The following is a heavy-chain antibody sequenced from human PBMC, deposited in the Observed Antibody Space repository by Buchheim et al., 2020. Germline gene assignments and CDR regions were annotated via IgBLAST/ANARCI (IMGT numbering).Heavy chain of an antibody. V-gene: IGHV3-7*01. D-gene: IGHD3-3*01. CDR2: IKQDGSEK. J-gene: IGHJ6*02. Sequence: EVQLVESGGGLVQPGGSLRLSCAASGFTFSSYWMSWVRQAPGKGLEWVANIKQDGSEKYYVDSVKGRFTISRDNAKYSLYLQMNSLRAEDTAVYYCARVLRTYYDFWSGYLYGMDVWGQGTT. CDR1: GFTFSSYW. CDR3: ARVLRTYYDFWSGYLYGMDV.